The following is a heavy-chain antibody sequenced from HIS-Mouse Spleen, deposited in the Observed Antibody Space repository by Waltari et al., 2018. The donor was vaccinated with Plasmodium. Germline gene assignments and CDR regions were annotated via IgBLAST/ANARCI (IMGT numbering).Heavy chain of an antibody. J-gene: IGHJ4*02. CDR3: ARDRITGTSYFDY. CDR1: GGSISSSSYY. Sequence: QLQLQESGPGLVKPSETLSLTCTVSGGSISSSSYYWGWIRQPPGKGLEWIGSNYYSGMTYYNPSLKSRVTISVDTSKNQFSLKLSSVTAADTAVYYCARDRITGTSYFDYWGQGTLVTVSS. D-gene: IGHD1-7*01. V-gene: IGHV4-39*07. CDR2: NYYSGMT.